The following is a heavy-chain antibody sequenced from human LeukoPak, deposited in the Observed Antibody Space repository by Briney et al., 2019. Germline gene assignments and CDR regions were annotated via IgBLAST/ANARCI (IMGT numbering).Heavy chain of an antibody. V-gene: IGHV4-4*07. CDR3: ARDTTKYQYFDY. CDR1: GVSISGYY. CDR2: IYTTGST. Sequence: PSQTLCLTCTVSGVSISGYYWSWIRQPAGKGLEWVGGIYTTGSTKYNPSLTSRVTMSVDTSKNQFSLKLSSVTGADTAVYYCARDTTKYQYFDYWGQGTLVTVSS. J-gene: IGHJ4*02. D-gene: IGHD1-1*01.